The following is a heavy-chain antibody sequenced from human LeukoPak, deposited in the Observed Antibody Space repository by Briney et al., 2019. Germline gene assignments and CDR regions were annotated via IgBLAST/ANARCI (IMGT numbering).Heavy chain of an antibody. CDR2: ISSSGSTI. D-gene: IGHD3-10*01. CDR3: ARGSDGSGSYSYYYYYYYMDV. J-gene: IGHJ6*03. Sequence: PGGSLRLSCAASGFTFSDYYMSWIRQAPGKGLEWVSYISSSGSTIYYADSVKGRFTISRDNAKNSLYLRMNSLRAEDTAVYYCARGSDGSGSYSYYYYYYYMDVWGKGTTVTVSS. V-gene: IGHV3-11*04. CDR1: GFTFSDYY.